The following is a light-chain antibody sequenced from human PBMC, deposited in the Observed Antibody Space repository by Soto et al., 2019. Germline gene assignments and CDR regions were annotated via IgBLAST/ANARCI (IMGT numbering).Light chain of an antibody. J-gene: IGLJ1*01. CDR2: EVT. CDR3: SSYTGSIDPYV. CDR1: SSDVGRFNF. Sequence: QSALTQPPSASGSPGQSVTISCTGTSSDVGRFNFVSWYQQHPGKAPRLLIYEVTKRPSGVPDRFSGSKSGNAASLTVSGLQAEDVADYFCSSYTGSIDPYVFGTGTNVTVL. V-gene: IGLV2-8*01.